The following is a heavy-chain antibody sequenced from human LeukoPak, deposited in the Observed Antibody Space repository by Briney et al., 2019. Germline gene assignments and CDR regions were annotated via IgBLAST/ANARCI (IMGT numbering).Heavy chain of an antibody. Sequence: PGGSLRLSCAASGFTFSSYSMNWVRQAPGKGLEWVSYISSSSSTIYYADSVKGRFTISRDNAKNSLYLQMNSLRAEDTAVYYCTKDPSDYGDYVFDSWGQGTLVTVSS. V-gene: IGHV3-48*01. CDR1: GFTFSSYS. D-gene: IGHD4-17*01. CDR2: ISSSSSTI. CDR3: TKDPSDYGDYVFDS. J-gene: IGHJ4*02.